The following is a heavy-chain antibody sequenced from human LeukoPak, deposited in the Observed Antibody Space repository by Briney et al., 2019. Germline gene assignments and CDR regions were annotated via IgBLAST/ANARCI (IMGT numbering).Heavy chain of an antibody. J-gene: IGHJ4*02. D-gene: IGHD3-22*01. Sequence: GGSLRLSCTVSGFTVSSNSMSWVRQAPGKGLEWVSFIYSDNTHYSDSVKGRFTISRDNSKNTLYLQMNSLRAEDTAVYYCARRNYYDSSGSIIDYWGQGTLVTVSS. V-gene: IGHV3-53*01. CDR3: ARRNYYDSSGSIIDY. CDR1: GFTVSSNS. CDR2: IYSDNT.